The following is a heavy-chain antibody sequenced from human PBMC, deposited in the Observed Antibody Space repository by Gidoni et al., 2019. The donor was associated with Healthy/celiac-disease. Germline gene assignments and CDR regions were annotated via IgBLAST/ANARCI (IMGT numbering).Heavy chain of an antibody. V-gene: IGHV3-21*01. J-gene: IGHJ4*02. CDR1: GFSLSSYS. D-gene: IGHD3-22*01. CDR3: ARATTSYYYDSSGYYLDY. CDR2: ISSSSSYI. Sequence: EVQLVESGGGLVKPGVSLRLSCAASGFSLSSYSMNWVRQAPGKGLEWVSSISSSSSYIYYADSVKGRFTISRDNAKNSLYLQMNSLRAEDTAVYYCARATTSYYYDSSGYYLDYWGQGTLVTVSS.